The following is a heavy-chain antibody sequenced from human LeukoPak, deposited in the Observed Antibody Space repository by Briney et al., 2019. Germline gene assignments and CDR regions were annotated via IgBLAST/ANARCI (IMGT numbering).Heavy chain of an antibody. CDR2: IYPGDSDT. V-gene: IGHV5-51*01. CDR3: ARLSSTSQPERGVYFYY. CDR1: GYSFTSYW. Sequence: GESLKISCKGSGYSFTSYWIGWVRQMPGKGLEWMGIIYPGDSDTRYSPSFQGQVTISADKSISTAYLQWSSLKASDTAMYYCARLSSTSQPERGVYFYYLGQGTLVTVSS. D-gene: IGHD2-2*01. J-gene: IGHJ4*02.